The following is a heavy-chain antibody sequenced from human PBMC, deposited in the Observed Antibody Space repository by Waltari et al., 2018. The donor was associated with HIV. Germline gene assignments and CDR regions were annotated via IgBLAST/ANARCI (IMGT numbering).Heavy chain of an antibody. CDR2: INHSGST. J-gene: IGHJ1*01. CDR1: GGSFSGYY. D-gene: IGHD3-10*01. Sequence: QVQLQQWGAGLLKPSETLSLTCAVYGGSFSGYYWSWIRQSPGRGLEWIGEINHSGSTNYNPSLKSRVTISVDTSKNQFSLRLRSVTAADTAVYYCSRVNFYGRALPYFQPWGQGTLVTVSS. CDR3: SRVNFYGRALPYFQP. V-gene: IGHV4-34*01.